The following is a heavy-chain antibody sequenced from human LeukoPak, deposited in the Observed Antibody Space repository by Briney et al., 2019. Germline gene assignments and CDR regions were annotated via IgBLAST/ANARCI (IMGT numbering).Heavy chain of an antibody. Sequence: GASLQISCKGSGYSFTSYWIGWVRQMPGKGLGWMGIIYPGDSDTRYSPSFQGQVTISADKSISTAYLQWSSLKASDTAMYYCARQLLRRNWFDPWGQGTLVTVSS. V-gene: IGHV5-51*01. CDR2: IYPGDSDT. CDR1: GYSFTSYW. J-gene: IGHJ5*02. CDR3: ARQLLRRNWFDP. D-gene: IGHD3-3*01.